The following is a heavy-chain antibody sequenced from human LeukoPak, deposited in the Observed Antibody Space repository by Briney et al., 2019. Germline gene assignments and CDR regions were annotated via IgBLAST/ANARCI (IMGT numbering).Heavy chain of an antibody. D-gene: IGHD1-7*01. V-gene: IGHV6-1*01. J-gene: IGHJ5*02. CDR2: TYYMSKWYN. CDR1: RDSVSSNSAA. Sequence: SQTLSLTCAISRDSVSSNSAAWNWIRQSPSRGREWLGRTYYMSKWYNDYAVSVKSRITINPETSKNQFSLQLKSVAPVDTAVYYCARSHWNYDNWFDPWGQGTLVTVSS. CDR3: ARSHWNYDNWFDP.